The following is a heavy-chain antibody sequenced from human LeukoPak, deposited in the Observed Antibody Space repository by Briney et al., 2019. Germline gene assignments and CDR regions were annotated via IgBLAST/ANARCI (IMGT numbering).Heavy chain of an antibody. CDR1: GFTFSTYW. J-gene: IGHJ4*02. V-gene: IGHV3-7*01. Sequence: GGSLRLSCAASGFTFSTYWMSWVRQAPGEGLEWVANIQPYGGEKYSVDSVKGRFTVSRDNAKNSLYLQMNSLRAEDTAVYYCASGKRVTKVRGIITAFDYWGQGTLVTVSS. D-gene: IGHD3-10*01. CDR3: ASGKRVTKVRGIITAFDY. CDR2: IQPYGGEK.